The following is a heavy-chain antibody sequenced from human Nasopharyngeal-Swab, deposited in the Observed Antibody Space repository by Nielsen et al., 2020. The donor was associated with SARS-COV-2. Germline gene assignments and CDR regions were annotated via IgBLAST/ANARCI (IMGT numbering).Heavy chain of an antibody. CDR1: GGSISRRNYY. V-gene: IGHV4-39*01. J-gene: IGHJ4*02. CDR2: IYYSGST. CDR3: ARQLVGATGYDY. Sequence: SETLSLTGNVSGGSISRRNYYRGRSRQPPGKGLEWIGSIYYSGSTYYNPSLKRRVTISVDTSKNQFSLKLSSVAAADTAVYYCARQLVGATGYDYWGQGTLVTVSS. D-gene: IGHD1-26*01.